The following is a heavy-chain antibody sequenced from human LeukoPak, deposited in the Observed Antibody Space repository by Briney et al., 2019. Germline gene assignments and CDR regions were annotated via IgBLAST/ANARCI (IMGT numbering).Heavy chain of an antibody. V-gene: IGHV4-39*01. D-gene: IGHD3-22*01. J-gene: IGHJ4*02. Sequence: NSSETLSLTCTVSGGSISSYYWSWIRQPPGKGLEWIGNIYYSGSTYYNPSLKSRVTISVDMSKNQFSLKLSSVTAADTAVYYCARRDSSGYYEYYFDYWGQGTLVTVSS. CDR3: ARRDSSGYYEYYFDY. CDR2: IYYSGST. CDR1: GGSISSYY.